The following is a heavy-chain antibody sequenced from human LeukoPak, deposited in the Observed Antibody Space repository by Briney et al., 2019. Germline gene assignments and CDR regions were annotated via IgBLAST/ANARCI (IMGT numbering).Heavy chain of an antibody. Sequence: GGSLRLSCAASGFTFSSYSMNWVRQAPGKGLEWVSSISSSSSYIYYADSVKGRFTISRDNAKNSLYLRMNSLRAEDTAVYYCARGRFGSYISFDYWGQGTLVTVSS. CDR1: GFTFSSYS. CDR3: ARGRFGSYISFDY. J-gene: IGHJ4*02. V-gene: IGHV3-21*01. CDR2: ISSSSSYI. D-gene: IGHD1-26*01.